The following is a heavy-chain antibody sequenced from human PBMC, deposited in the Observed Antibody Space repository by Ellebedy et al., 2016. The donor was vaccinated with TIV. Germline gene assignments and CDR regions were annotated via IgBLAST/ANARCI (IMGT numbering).Heavy chain of an antibody. CDR2: INPNSGGT. J-gene: IGHJ3*02. V-gene: IGHV1-2*04. D-gene: IGHD1-26*01. CDR3: ARAIVGATYAFDI. CDR1: GYTFTGYY. Sequence: ASVKVSCXASGYTFTGYYMHWVRQAPGQGLEWMGWINPNSGGTNYAQKFQGWVTMTRDTSISTAYMELSSLRSEDTAVYYCARAIVGATYAFDIWGQGTMVTVSS.